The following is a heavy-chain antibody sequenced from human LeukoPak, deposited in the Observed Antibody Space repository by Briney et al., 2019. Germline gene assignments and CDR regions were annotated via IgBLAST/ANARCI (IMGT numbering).Heavy chain of an antibody. J-gene: IGHJ4*02. D-gene: IGHD3-3*01. Sequence: GGSLRLSCEASGFTFSTYTIHWVRQAPEKGLEWVSSISSSSNYIYYADSVNGRFTISRDNAKNSLYLQMNSLSAEDTAVYYCARYQGESDFWSGYPGYYFDDWGQGTLVTVSS. CDR3: ARYQGESDFWSGYPGYYFDD. CDR1: GFTFSTYT. CDR2: ISSSSNYI. V-gene: IGHV3-21*06.